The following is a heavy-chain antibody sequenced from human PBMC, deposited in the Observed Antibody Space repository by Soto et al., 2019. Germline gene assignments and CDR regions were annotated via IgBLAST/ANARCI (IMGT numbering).Heavy chain of an antibody. Sequence: QVQLVESGGGVVQPGRSLRLSCAASGFTFSSYAMHWVRQAPGKGLEWVAVISYDGSNKYYADSVKGRFTISRDNSKNTLYLQMNSLRAEDTAVYYCARDHIVVVVAATVPSGYWGQGTLVTVSS. CDR3: ARDHIVVVVAATVPSGY. J-gene: IGHJ4*02. CDR2: ISYDGSNK. CDR1: GFTFSSYA. D-gene: IGHD2-15*01. V-gene: IGHV3-30-3*01.